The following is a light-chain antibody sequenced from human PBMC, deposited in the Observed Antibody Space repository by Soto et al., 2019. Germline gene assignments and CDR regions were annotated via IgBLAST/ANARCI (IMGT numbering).Light chain of an antibody. V-gene: IGKV1-39*01. CDR1: QGIRDD. CDR3: QQSYSSPYT. CDR2: TTS. J-gene: IGKJ3*01. Sequence: IHLPPSPSSLSASVVDRFTITCRASQGIRDDLGWYQQKPGKAPSLLIYTTSSLQSGVPSRFSGSGSGTDFTLTIGGLQPADFAIYYCQQSYSSPYTFGLGTKVDI.